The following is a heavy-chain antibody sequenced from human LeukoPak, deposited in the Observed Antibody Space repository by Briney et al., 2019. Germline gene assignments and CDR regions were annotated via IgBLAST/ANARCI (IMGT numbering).Heavy chain of an antibody. V-gene: IGHV6-1*01. D-gene: IGHD3-10*01. CDR2: TYYRSKWYN. J-gene: IGHJ6*03. CDR3: ARESHVLLWFGESPMDV. CDR1: GDSVSSNSAA. Sequence: SQTLSLTCAISGDSVSSNSAAWNWIRQSPSRGLEWLGGTYYRSKWYNDYAVSVKSRITINPDTSKNQFSLQLNSVTPEDTAVYYCARESHVLLWFGESPMDVWGKGTTVTVSS.